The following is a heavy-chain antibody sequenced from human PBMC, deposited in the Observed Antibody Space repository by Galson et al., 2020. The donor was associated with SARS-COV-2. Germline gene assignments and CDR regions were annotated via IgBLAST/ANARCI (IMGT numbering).Heavy chain of an antibody. V-gene: IGHV3-30*04. CDR3: ARDLSPPYGMDV. CDR1: GFTFSSYA. Sequence: GGSLRLSCVASGFTFSSYAMHWVRQAPGKGLEWVAVISYDGSNKYYADSVKGRFTISRDNSKNTLYLQMNSLRAEDTAVYYCARDLSPPYGMDVWGQGTTVTVSS. J-gene: IGHJ6*02. CDR2: ISYDGSNK.